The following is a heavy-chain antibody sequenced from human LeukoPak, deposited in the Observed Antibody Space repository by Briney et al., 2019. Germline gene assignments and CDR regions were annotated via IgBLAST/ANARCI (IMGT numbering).Heavy chain of an antibody. CDR3: ARGGKATVVTM. D-gene: IGHD4-23*01. CDR2: IYSSGST. V-gene: IGHV4-4*07. Sequence: SETLSLTCTVSGASINSFYWSWIRQPAGKGLEWIGRIYSSGSTNYNPSLKSRVSMSVDTSKNQFSLKLTSVTAADTAVYYCARGGKATVVTMWGQGILVTVSS. J-gene: IGHJ4*02. CDR1: GASINSFY.